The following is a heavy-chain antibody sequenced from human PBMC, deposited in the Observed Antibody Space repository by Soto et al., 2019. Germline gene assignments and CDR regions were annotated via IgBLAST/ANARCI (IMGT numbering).Heavy chain of an antibody. CDR1: GESVSTNPAT. Sequence: QVHLQQSGPGLVKPSQTLSLTCDISGESVSTNPATWDWIRQSPSRGLEWLGRTYYRSKWFYDYAVSVRSRITISSDTSNNQVSLQLNSVTPDDTAVYYCVRLIGNSWLDTWGQGTLVTVSS. CDR2: TYYRSKWFY. V-gene: IGHV6-1*01. D-gene: IGHD2-8*01. J-gene: IGHJ5*02. CDR3: VRLIGNSWLDT.